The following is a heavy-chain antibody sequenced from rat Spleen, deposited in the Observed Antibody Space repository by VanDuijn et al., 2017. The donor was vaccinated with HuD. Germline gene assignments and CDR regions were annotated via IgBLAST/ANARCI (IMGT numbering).Heavy chain of an antibody. D-gene: IGHD2-2*01. J-gene: IGHJ1*01. Sequence: EVQLVESGGGLVQPGRSLKLSCAASGFTFSNYYMAWVRQAPTKGLEWVAYISAGGDSTYYRDSVKGRFTISRDNAKSTLYLQMDSLRSEDTATYYCARAGYLRDWYFDFWGPGTMVTVSS. CDR2: ISAGGDST. CDR3: ARAGYLRDWYFDF. CDR1: GFTFSNYY. V-gene: IGHV5-27*01.